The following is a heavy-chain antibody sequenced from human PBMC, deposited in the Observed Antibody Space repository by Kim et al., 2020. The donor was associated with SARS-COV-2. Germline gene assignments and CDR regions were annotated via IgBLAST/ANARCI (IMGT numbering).Heavy chain of an antibody. D-gene: IGHD6-19*01. CDR2: IYYSGST. CDR3: AREHSSGWSEFDY. CDR1: GGSISSYY. J-gene: IGHJ4*02. V-gene: IGHV4-59*01. Sequence: SQTLSLTCTVSGGSISSYYWSWIRQPPGKGLEWIGYIYYSGSTNYNPSLKSRVTISVDTSKNQFSLKLSSVTAADTAVYYCAREHSSGWSEFDYWGQGTLVTVSS.